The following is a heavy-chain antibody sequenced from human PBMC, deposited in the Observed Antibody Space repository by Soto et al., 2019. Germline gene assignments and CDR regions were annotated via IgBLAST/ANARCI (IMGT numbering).Heavy chain of an antibody. V-gene: IGHV3-9*01. CDR2: ISWNSGSI. CDR1: GFTFDDYA. CDR3: AKSIKTNIVVVPAATRGYSYRFFDY. J-gene: IGHJ4*02. D-gene: IGHD2-2*01. Sequence: GGSLRLSCAASGFTFDDYAMHWVRQAPGKGLEWVSGISWNSGSIGYADSVKGRFTISRDNAKNSLYLQMNSLRAEDTALYYCAKSIKTNIVVVPAATRGYSYRFFDYWGQETVVTVSS.